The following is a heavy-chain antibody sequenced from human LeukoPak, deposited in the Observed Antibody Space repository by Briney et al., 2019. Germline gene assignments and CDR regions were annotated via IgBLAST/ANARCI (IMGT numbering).Heavy chain of an antibody. Sequence: GGSLRLSCAASGFTFSSYEMNWVRQATGKGLEWVSAIGTAGDPYYPGSVKGRFTISRENAKNSLYLQMNSLRAGDTAVYYCARGRRFGEFFWFDPWGQGTLVTVSS. CDR3: ARGRRFGEFFWFDP. V-gene: IGHV3-13*05. J-gene: IGHJ5*02. CDR2: IGTAGDP. D-gene: IGHD3-10*01. CDR1: GFTFSSYE.